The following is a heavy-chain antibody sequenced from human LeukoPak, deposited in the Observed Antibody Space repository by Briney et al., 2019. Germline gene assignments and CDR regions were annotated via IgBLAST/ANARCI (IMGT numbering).Heavy chain of an antibody. J-gene: IGHJ4*02. CDR3: VGTIASRGSEY. V-gene: IGHV3-74*01. CDR2: LPPDELGI. D-gene: IGHD6-6*01. CDR1: GFTFTNYW. Sequence: RGSLRLSCAASGFTFTNYWMHWDRQAPGMGLVWVSRLPPDELGIIYADSVKGRFTVSRDNAKNTVYLQMNNLRVDDTAMYYCVGTIASRGSEYWGQGALVTVSS.